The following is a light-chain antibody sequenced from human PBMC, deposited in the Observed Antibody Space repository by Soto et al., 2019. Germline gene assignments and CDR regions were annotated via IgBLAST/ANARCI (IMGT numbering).Light chain of an antibody. CDR1: QSVSSSY. V-gene: IGKV3-20*01. Sequence: EIVLTQSPGTLSLSPGERATFSCRASQSVSSSYLAWYQQNRGQAPRLLIYGASSRATGIPDRFSGSGSGTDFTLTISRLEPEDFAVYYCQQYGSSRWTFGQGTKVEIK. CDR2: GAS. J-gene: IGKJ1*01. CDR3: QQYGSSRWT.